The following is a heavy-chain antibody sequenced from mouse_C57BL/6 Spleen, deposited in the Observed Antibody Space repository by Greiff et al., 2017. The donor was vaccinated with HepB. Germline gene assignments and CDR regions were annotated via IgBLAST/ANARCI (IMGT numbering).Heavy chain of an antibody. J-gene: IGHJ4*01. Sequence: QVQLKESGPGLVAPSQSLSITCTVSGFSLTSYAISWVRQPPGKGLEWLGVIWTGGGTTYNSALKSRLSISKDNSKRKVFLKMNSLQTDDTARYYCAGKVTMITTEEEGYSMDDWGQGTSVTVSS. V-gene: IGHV2-9-1*01. CDR3: AGKVTMITTEEEGYSMDD. CDR1: GFSLTSYA. D-gene: IGHD2-4*01. CDR2: IWTGGGT.